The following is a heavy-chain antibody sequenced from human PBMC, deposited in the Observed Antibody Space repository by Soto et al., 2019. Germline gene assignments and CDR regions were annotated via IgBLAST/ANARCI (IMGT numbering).Heavy chain of an antibody. J-gene: IGHJ4*02. CDR2: ISSDGSGT. V-gene: IGHV3-74*01. Sequence: EVQLVESGGGLVQPGGSLRLSCEASGFTFTSYWMHWVRQAAGKGLVWVSRISSDGSGTSYADSVKGRFTISRDNTKNTLYLQMNSLRAEDTVVYYRARGGSTSCYGWGQGTLVTVSS. CDR1: GFTFTSYW. D-gene: IGHD2-2*01. CDR3: ARGGSTSCYG.